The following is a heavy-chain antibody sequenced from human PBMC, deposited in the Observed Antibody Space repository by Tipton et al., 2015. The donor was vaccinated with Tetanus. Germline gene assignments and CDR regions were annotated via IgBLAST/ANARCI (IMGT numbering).Heavy chain of an antibody. J-gene: IGHJ4*02. Sequence: VQLVQSGADVKKPGESLKISCKASGYSFTSHWIGWVRQMPGKGLEWMGMIFPDDSDTRYSPSFQGHVPLSVDKSTSTVYLQWSSLKASDPAMYFCARMYSASSPFDHWGQGTLVAVSS. V-gene: IGHV5-51*01. CDR2: IFPDDSDT. D-gene: IGHD1-26*01. CDR1: GYSFTSHW. CDR3: ARMYSASSPFDH.